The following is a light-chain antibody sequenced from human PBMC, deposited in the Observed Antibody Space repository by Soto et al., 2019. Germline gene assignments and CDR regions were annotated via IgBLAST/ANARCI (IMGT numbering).Light chain of an antibody. CDR3: QQSYSTPWT. J-gene: IGKJ1*01. Sequence: DIQMTQSPSSLSASVGDRVTITCRASQTISSYLHWYQQKPGKAPKLLIYAASSLQSGGPSRFSGSGSGTDFTLTISSLQPEDFATYYCQQSYSTPWTFGQGTKVEIK. CDR2: AAS. V-gene: IGKV1-39*01. CDR1: QTISSY.